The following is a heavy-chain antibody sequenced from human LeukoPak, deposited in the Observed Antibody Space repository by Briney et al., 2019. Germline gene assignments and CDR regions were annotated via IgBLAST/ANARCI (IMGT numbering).Heavy chain of an antibody. CDR3: ARDLQGGYARRVGWYFDL. CDR1: GYSFTSYG. CDR2: ISAYNGNT. V-gene: IGHV1-18*01. D-gene: IGHD5-12*01. Sequence: GESLKISCKGSGYSFTSYGISWVRQAPGQGLEWMGWISAYNGNTNYAQKVQGRVTMTTDTSTSTAYMELRSLRSDDTAVYYCARDLQGGYARRVGWYFDLWGRGTLVTVSS. J-gene: IGHJ2*01.